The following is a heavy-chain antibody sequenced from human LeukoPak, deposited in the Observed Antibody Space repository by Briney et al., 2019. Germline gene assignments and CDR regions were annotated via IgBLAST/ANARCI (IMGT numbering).Heavy chain of an antibody. J-gene: IGHJ6*02. D-gene: IGHD3-10*01. CDR2: IYNSGST. CDR1: GGSISSYY. CDR3: ARDRGTMVRYYYGMDV. V-gene: IGHV4-59*01. Sequence: RASETLSLTCTVSGGSISSYYWSWIRQPPGKGLEWIGYIYNSGSTNYNPSLKSRVTISVDTSKSAFSLKLSSVTAADTAVYYCARDRGTMVRYYYGMDVWGQGTTVTVSS.